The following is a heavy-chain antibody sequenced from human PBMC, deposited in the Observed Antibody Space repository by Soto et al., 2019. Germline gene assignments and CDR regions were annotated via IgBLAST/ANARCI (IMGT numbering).Heavy chain of an antibody. J-gene: IGHJ3*02. CDR3: ASQGTFLTHSAIAFDI. V-gene: IGHV3-11*06. Sequence: GGSLRLSCAASGFTFSDYYMSWIRQAPGKGLEWVSYISSSISYTNYADSVKGRFTISRDNAKNSLYLQMNSLRAEDTAVYYCASQGTFLTHSAIAFDIWGQGTMVTVSS. CDR2: ISSSISYT. CDR1: GFTFSDYY. D-gene: IGHD1-26*01.